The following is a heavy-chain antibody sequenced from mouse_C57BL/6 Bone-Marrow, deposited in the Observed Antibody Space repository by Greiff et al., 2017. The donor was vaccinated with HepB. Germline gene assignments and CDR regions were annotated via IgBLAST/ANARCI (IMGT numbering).Heavy chain of an antibody. CDR2: IYPRSGNT. J-gene: IGHJ2*01. D-gene: IGHD2-14*01. Sequence: QVQLQQSGAELARPGASVKLSCKASGYTFTSYGISWVKQRTGQGLEWIGEIYPRSGNTYYNEKFKGKATLTADKSSSTAYMELRSLTSEDSAVYFCGRARYDRTFDYWGQGTTLTVSS. V-gene: IGHV1-81*01. CDR3: GRARYDRTFDY. CDR1: GYTFTSYG.